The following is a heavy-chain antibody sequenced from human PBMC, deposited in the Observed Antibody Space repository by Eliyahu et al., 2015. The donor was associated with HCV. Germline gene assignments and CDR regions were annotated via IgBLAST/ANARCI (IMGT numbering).Heavy chain of an antibody. CDR1: GDSVSSNSAA. CDR3: ASHHFHY. J-gene: IGHJ4*02. V-gene: IGHV6-1*01. Sequence: QVQLQQSGRGLVQPSQTLSLTCAIXGDSVSSNSAAWNWIRQSPSRGLEWLGRTYYRSKWYYDYGPSVKSRITINPDTSRNHLSLQLNSVTPEDTAVYYCASHHFHYWGQGTLVTVSS. CDR2: TYYRSKWYY.